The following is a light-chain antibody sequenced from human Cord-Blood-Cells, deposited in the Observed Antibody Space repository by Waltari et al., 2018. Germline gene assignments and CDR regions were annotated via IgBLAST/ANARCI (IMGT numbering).Light chain of an antibody. J-gene: IGKJ1*01. CDR2: DAS. CDR3: QQYDSFPWT. V-gene: IGKV1D-8*01. Sequence: VIWMTQSPSSLPASTGDRVTISCRMSQSISSYLAWYQQKSGKAPEILFYDASTLQSGVPPEFSGSGSGRDFTLTISCLQAEDFATYYCQQYDSFPWTFGQGTKVEIK. CDR1: QSISSY.